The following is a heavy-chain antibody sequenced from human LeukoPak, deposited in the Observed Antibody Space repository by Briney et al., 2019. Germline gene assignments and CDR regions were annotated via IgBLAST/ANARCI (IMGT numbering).Heavy chain of an antibody. CDR1: GGSISGGSYY. Sequence: TSETLSLTCTVSGGSISGGSYYWSWTRQPAGKGLEWIGRIYTSGSTNYNPSLKSRVTISVDTSKNQFSLKLSSVTAADTAVYYCATQSVGATTEGLFLVDYWGQGTLVTVSS. V-gene: IGHV4-61*02. D-gene: IGHD1-26*01. CDR2: IYTSGST. CDR3: ATQSVGATTEGLFLVDY. J-gene: IGHJ4*02.